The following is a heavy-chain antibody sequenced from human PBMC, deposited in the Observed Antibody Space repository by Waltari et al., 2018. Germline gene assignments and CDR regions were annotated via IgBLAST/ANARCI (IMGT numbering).Heavy chain of an antibody. CDR1: GFTFDDYA. CDR2: ISCNSGSI. J-gene: IGHJ3*02. Sequence: EVQLVESGGGLVQPGRSLRLSCAASGFTFDDYAMHWVRQAPGKGLEWGSGISCNSGSIGYADSGKGRFTISRDNAKNSLYLQMNSLRAEDTALYYCAKISVVVAAPGAFDIWGQGTMVTVSS. V-gene: IGHV3-9*01. CDR3: AKISVVVAAPGAFDI. D-gene: IGHD2-15*01.